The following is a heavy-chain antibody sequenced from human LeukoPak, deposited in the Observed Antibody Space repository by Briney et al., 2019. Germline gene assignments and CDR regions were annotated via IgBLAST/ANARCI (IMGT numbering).Heavy chain of an antibody. J-gene: IGHJ4*02. CDR2: ISASGAVP. D-gene: IGHD6-6*01. V-gene: IGHV3-11*04. CDR3: ARSLIAASEDY. CDR1: GFRFDSFY. Sequence: GGSLRLSCAASGFRFDSFYMGWIRQVPGEGLDYIALISASGAVPYYAESVKGRFTISRDNAKNSVSLQMNSLSADDTAVYYCARSLIAASEDYWGQGTLVTVSS.